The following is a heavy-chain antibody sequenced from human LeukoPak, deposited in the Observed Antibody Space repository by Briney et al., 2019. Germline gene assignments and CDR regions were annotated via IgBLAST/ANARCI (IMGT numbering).Heavy chain of an antibody. Sequence: SETLSLTCTVSGGSISSYYWSWIRQPPGKGLEWIGYIYYSGSTNYNPSLKSRVTISVDTSKNQFSLKLSSVTAADTAVYYCAKPTYDFWSGYFDYWGQGTLVTVSS. CDR3: AKPTYDFWSGYFDY. J-gene: IGHJ4*02. V-gene: IGHV4-59*08. D-gene: IGHD3-3*01. CDR2: IYYSGST. CDR1: GGSISSYY.